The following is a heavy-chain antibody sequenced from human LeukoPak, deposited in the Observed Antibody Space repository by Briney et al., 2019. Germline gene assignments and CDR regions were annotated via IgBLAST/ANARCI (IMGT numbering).Heavy chain of an antibody. CDR2: IYGNDDK. J-gene: IGHJ4*02. Sequence: SGPTLLKPTQTLTLTCTFSGFSLHTNAVAVGWVRQPPGQALEWLTFIYGNDDKRYSPPLASRLTITKYTSKNQVVLTMTDMDYVDTATYYCVHRTMVTSVDHWGQGTLVTVSS. D-gene: IGHD4-17*01. CDR3: VHRTMVTSVDH. CDR1: GFSLHTNAVA. V-gene: IGHV2-5*01.